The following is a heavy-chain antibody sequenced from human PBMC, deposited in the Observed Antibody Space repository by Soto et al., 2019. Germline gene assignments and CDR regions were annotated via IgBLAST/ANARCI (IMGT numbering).Heavy chain of an antibody. CDR2: ISWNSGSI. V-gene: IGHV3-9*01. CDR1: GFTFDDYA. J-gene: IGHJ5*02. D-gene: IGHD6-19*01. Sequence: EVQLVESGGGLVQPGRSLRLSCAASGFTFDDYAMHWVRQAPGKGLEWVSGISWNSGSIGYADSVKGRFTISRDNAKNSLYLQMNSLRAEDTALYYCAKEPRGYSSGWFDPWGQGTLVTVSS. CDR3: AKEPRGYSSGWFDP.